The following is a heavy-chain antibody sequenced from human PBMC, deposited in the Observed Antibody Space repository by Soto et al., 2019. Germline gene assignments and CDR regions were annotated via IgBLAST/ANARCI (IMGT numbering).Heavy chain of an antibody. Sequence: PSETLSLTCTVSGGSISSSSYYWGWIRQPPGKGLEWIGSIYYSGSTYYNPSLKSRVTISVDTSKNQFSLKLSSVTAADTAVYYCARGVFNYDLWSGYQYPGSWFDPWGQGTLVTVSS. CDR1: GGSISSSSYY. CDR3: ARGVFNYDLWSGYQYPGSWFDP. CDR2: IYYSGST. J-gene: IGHJ5*02. V-gene: IGHV4-39*01. D-gene: IGHD3-3*01.